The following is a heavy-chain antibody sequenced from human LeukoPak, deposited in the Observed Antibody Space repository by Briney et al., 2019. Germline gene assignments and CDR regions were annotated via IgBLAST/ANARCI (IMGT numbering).Heavy chain of an antibody. CDR1: GFTLSSYW. CDR3: ATDYIWGTYRFQY. Sequence: GGSLRLSCVASGFTLSSYWMSWVRQAPGKGLEWVANIKQDGSEKFYVDSVKGRFTISRDNARNSLYLQMNSLRVEDTAVYYCATDYIWGTYRFQYWGQGTLVTVSS. V-gene: IGHV3-7*03. CDR2: IKQDGSEK. J-gene: IGHJ1*01. D-gene: IGHD3-16*02.